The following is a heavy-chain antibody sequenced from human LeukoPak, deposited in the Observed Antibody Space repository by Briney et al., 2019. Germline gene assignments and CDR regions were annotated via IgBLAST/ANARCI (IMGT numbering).Heavy chain of an antibody. CDR3: AKGSGSYYTNYYFDY. D-gene: IGHD3-10*01. V-gene: IGHV1-69*04. Sequence: SVKVSYKASGGTFSSYAISWVRQAPGQGLEWMGRIIPILGIANYAQKFQGRVTITADKSTSTAYMELSSLRSEDTAVYYCAKGSGSYYTNYYFDYWGQGTLVTVSS. J-gene: IGHJ4*02. CDR2: IIPILGIA. CDR1: GGTFSSYA.